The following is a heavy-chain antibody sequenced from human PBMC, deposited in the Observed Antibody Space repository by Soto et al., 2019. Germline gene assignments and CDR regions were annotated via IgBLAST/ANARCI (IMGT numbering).Heavy chain of an antibody. V-gene: IGHV4-59*01. CDR1: GGSISSYY. CDR2: IYYSGST. CDR3: GRSARYAAAGLGGRGWFDP. Sequence: QVQLQESGPGLVKPSETLSLTCTVSGGSISSYYWSWIRQPPGKGLEWIGYIYYSGSTNYNPSLKGPVPISVDPAKDQFSLKLGSVAGAGPAGYFCGRSARYAAAGLGGRGWFDPWGQGTLVTVSS. D-gene: IGHD6-13*01. J-gene: IGHJ5*02.